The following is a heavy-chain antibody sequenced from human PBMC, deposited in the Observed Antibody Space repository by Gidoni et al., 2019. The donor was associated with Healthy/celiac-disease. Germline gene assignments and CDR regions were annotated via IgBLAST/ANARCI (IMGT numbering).Heavy chain of an antibody. CDR3: ASTSRNNWFDP. CDR2: T. V-gene: IGHV1-18*01. D-gene: IGHD6-13*01. Sequence: TNYAQKLQGRVTMTTDTSTSTAYMELRSLRSDDTAVYYCASTSRNNWFDPWGQGTLVTVSS. J-gene: IGHJ5*02.